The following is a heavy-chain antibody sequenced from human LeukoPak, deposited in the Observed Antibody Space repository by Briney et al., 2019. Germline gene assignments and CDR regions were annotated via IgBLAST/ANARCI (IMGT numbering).Heavy chain of an antibody. D-gene: IGHD6-13*01. J-gene: IGHJ4*02. V-gene: IGHV3-23*01. Sequence: GGSLRLSCAASGFIFSSYAVSWVRQAPGKGLDWVSTITSGGSTYYADSVKGRFTISRDNSKNTLYLQMNSLRAEDTAVYYCAKDLSSIEIDYWGQGTLVTVSS. CDR3: AKDLSSIEIDY. CDR1: GFIFSSYA. CDR2: ITSGGST.